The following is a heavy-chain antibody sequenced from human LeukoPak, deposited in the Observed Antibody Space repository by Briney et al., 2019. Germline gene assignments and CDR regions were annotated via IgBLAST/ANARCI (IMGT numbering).Heavy chain of an antibody. CDR3: ASESGGPNWFDP. Sequence: SETLSLTCAVSGGSISSSNWWSWVRQPPGKGLEWNGEIYHSGSTNYNPSLKSRVTISVDTSKNQFSLKLSSVTAADTAVYYCASESGGPNWFDPWGQGTLVTVSS. D-gene: IGHD3-10*01. CDR1: GGSISSSNW. V-gene: IGHV4-4*02. CDR2: IYHSGST. J-gene: IGHJ5*02.